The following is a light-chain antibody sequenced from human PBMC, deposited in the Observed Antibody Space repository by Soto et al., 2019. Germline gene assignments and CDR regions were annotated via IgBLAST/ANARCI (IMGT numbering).Light chain of an antibody. CDR2: SNN. CDR1: SSNIGANS. J-gene: IGLJ1*01. CDR3: AAWDDTLDVFYV. V-gene: IGLV1-44*01. Sequence: QSVLTQAPSASGAPGQTVTISCSGSSSNIGANSVNWYQQVPGKAPKFLISSNNQRPSGVPARFSASKSGTSASLAISGLQSEDEADYYCAAWDDTLDVFYVFGSGTKLTVL.